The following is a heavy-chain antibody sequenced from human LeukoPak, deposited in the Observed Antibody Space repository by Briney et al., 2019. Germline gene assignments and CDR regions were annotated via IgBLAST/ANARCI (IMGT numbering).Heavy chain of an antibody. CDR3: VRNRDWYFDL. J-gene: IGHJ2*01. CDR2: ISYGGSST. D-gene: IGHD3-10*01. V-gene: IGHV3-30*03. Sequence: GRSLRLSCAASGFTFSNYGMHWVRQPPGRGLEWVAVISYGGSSTYYADSVKGRFSISRDNSKNTLYLQMTSLRAEDTAVYYCVRNRDWYFDLWGRGTLVTVSS. CDR1: GFTFSNYG.